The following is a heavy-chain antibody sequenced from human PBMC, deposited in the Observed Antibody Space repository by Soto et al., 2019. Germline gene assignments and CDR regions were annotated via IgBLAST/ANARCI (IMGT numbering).Heavy chain of an antibody. CDR2: IYGDDDQ. V-gene: IGHV2-5*02. CDR1: GFSLTTSAVG. CDR3: AHRPRASAGLFDL. J-gene: IGHJ4*02. Sequence: QITLKESGPTLVKPTQTLTLTCTFSGFSLTTSAVGVGWIRQPPGKALEWLTVIYGDDDQRSSPSLRSRLTIRKDTSKIQVVLRMTNRDPVDPATYCGAHRPRASAGLFDLWGQGTLVTVSS.